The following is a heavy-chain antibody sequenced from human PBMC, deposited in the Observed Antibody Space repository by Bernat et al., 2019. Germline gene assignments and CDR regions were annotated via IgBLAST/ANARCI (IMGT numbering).Heavy chain of an antibody. CDR1: GFTFSSYA. CDR2: ISGSGGST. Sequence: EVQLLESGGGLVQPGGSLRLSCAASGFTFSSYAMSWVRQAPGKGLEWVSAISGSGGSTYYADSVKGRFTISRDNSKNTLYLQMNSLRAEDTAVYYCEKDLRGRYYYYGMDVWGQGTTVTVSS. J-gene: IGHJ6*02. CDR3: EKDLRGRYYYYGMDV. V-gene: IGHV3-23*01.